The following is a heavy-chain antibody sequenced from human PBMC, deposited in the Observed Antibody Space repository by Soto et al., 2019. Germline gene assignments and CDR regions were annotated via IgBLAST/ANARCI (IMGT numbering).Heavy chain of an antibody. Sequence: QLQLQESGPGLVKPSETLSLTCTVSGGSISSSSYYWGWIRQPPGKGLEWIGSIYYSGSTYYNPSLKSRVPISVDTSKNQFTLKLSSVTAADTAVYYCARHTPAISISDHWGQGTLVTVSS. D-gene: IGHD2-15*01. J-gene: IGHJ4*02. CDR2: IYYSGST. CDR3: ARHTPAISISDH. V-gene: IGHV4-39*01. CDR1: GGSISSSSYY.